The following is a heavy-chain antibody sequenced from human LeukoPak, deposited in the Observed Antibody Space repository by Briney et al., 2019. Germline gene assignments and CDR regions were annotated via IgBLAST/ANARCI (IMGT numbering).Heavy chain of an antibody. J-gene: IGHJ4*02. CDR3: ARAGRPPVMYDILTGPSPLDY. Sequence: ASVKVSCKASGYTFTGYYMHWVRQAPGQGLEWMGWINPNSGGTNYAQKFQGWATMTRDTSISTAYMELSRLRSDDTAVYYCARAGRPPVMYDILTGPSPLDYWGQGTLVTVSS. D-gene: IGHD3-9*01. V-gene: IGHV1-2*04. CDR2: INPNSGGT. CDR1: GYTFTGYY.